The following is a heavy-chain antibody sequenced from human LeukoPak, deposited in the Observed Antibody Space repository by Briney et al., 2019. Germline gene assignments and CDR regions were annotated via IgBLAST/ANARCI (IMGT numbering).Heavy chain of an antibody. D-gene: IGHD6-13*01. V-gene: IGHV3-23*01. J-gene: IGHJ4*02. CDR2: ISGSGGST. Sequence: PGGSLRLSCAASGFTFSSYAMSWVRQAPGKGLEWVSAISGSGGSTYYADSVKGRFTISRDNSKNTLYLQMNSLRAEDTAVYYCAKDYSSSWYRSYFDYWGQGTWSPSPQ. CDR3: AKDYSSSWYRSYFDY. CDR1: GFTFSSYA.